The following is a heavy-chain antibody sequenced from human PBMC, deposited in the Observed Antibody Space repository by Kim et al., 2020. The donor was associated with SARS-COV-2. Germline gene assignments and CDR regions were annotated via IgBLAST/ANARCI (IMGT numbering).Heavy chain of an antibody. D-gene: IGHD3-10*01. CDR2: ISYDGSKK. Sequence: GGSLRLSCAASGFTFSNCAMHWVRQAPGKGLEWVAVISYDGSKKNYADSVKGRFTISRDNSKNTLYLQMNSLRAEDTALYYCARDPGSRLRGIIYSYYGMDVWGQGTTVTVSS. CDR1: GFTFSNCA. J-gene: IGHJ6*02. V-gene: IGHV3-30-3*01. CDR3: ARDPGSRLRGIIYSYYGMDV.